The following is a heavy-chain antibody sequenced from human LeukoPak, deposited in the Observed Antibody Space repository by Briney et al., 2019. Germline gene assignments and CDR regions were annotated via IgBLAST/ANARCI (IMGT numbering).Heavy chain of an antibody. Sequence: SETLSLTCTVSGGSISSSSYYWGWIRQPPGKGLEWIGSIYYSGSTYYNPSLKSRVTISVDTSKNQFSLKLSSVTAADTAVYYCARLPFPGYSYGYARDYWGQGTLVTVSS. J-gene: IGHJ4*02. V-gene: IGHV4-39*01. D-gene: IGHD5-18*01. CDR2: IYYSGST. CDR3: ARLPFPGYSYGYARDY. CDR1: GGSISSSSYY.